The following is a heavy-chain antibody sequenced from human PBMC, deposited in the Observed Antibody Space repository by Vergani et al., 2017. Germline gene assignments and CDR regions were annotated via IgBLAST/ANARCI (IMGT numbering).Heavy chain of an antibody. Sequence: QVQLQESGPGLVKASQTLSLTCSVSGAYVGSGGYYWSWVRQRPGMGLDWIGYIYYSGTTYYNPSLESRLTISLDTSENHLSLKLTSVTAADTAVYYCARQDYEYSSSSGWFDPWGQGTLVTVSS. V-gene: IGHV4-31*03. CDR1: GAYVGSGGYY. J-gene: IGHJ5*02. D-gene: IGHD6-6*01. CDR2: IYYSGTT. CDR3: ARQDYEYSSSSGWFDP.